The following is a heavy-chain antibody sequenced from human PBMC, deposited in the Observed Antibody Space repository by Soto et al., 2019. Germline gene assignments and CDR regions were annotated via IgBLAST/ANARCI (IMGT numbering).Heavy chain of an antibody. CDR2: VNPILSMS. Sequence: QVQLVQSGAEVKRPGSSVKLSCKASGDTFSFYSINWVRQAPGLGLEWMGRVNPILSMSNYAQRFQGRVTMTADKSTSTAYMELSGLRSEDTAMYYCATSYGSGYRAFDYWGQGALVTVSS. V-gene: IGHV1-69*04. CDR1: GDTFSFYS. D-gene: IGHD3-10*01. J-gene: IGHJ4*02. CDR3: ATSYGSGYRAFDY.